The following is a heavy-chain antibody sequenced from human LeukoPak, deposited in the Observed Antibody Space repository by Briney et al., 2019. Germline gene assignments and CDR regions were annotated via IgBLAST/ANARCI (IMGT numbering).Heavy chain of an antibody. Sequence: GGSLRLSCAASGFSFSFSNMNWVRQAPGKGLEWVSFIYSGGNTHYSDSVKGRFTISRDNSKNTLYLQMNSLRADDTAVYYCARRAGEYSHPYDYWGQGTLVTVSS. D-gene: IGHD4-17*01. CDR3: ARRAGEYSHPYDY. V-gene: IGHV3-53*01. CDR2: IYSGGNT. CDR1: GFSFSFSN. J-gene: IGHJ4*02.